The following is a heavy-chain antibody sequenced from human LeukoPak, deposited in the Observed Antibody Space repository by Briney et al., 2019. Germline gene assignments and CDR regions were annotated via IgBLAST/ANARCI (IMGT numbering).Heavy chain of an antibody. Sequence: SETLSLTCTVSGDSVTSTSYCRGWIRQPPGKGLEWIGSICFTGRTYYRSSLKSRVTISFDKSKNQFSLRLTSVTAADTAVYYCVSQLKLGIDYRFNYYMDVWGRGTTVTVSS. J-gene: IGHJ6*03. D-gene: IGHD7-27*01. CDR2: ICFTGRT. CDR3: VSQLKLGIDYRFNYYMDV. CDR1: GDSVTSTSYC. V-gene: IGHV4-39*07.